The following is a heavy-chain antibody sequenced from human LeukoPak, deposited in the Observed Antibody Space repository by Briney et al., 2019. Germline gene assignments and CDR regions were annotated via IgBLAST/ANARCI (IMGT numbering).Heavy chain of an antibody. D-gene: IGHD6-19*01. CDR2: IYYSGSN. CDR1: GGSISTYY. Sequence: SETLSLTCTVSGGSISTYYWSWIRQPPGRGLEWIGHIYYSGSNSYNPSLKSRVAISVDTSKNHFSLKLSSVTAADTAVYYCARGSIAVPGISAFDIWGQGTMVTVSS. J-gene: IGHJ3*02. V-gene: IGHV4-59*01. CDR3: ARGSIAVPGISAFDI.